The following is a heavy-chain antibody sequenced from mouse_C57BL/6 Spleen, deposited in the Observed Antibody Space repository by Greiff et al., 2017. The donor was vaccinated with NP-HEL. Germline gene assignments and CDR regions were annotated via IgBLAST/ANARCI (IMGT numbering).Heavy chain of an antibody. CDR2: ISSGSSTI. CDR3: ARPIYYYGSSHPGMDY. D-gene: IGHD1-1*01. J-gene: IGHJ4*01. Sequence: DVKLVESGGGLVKPGGSLKLSCAASGFTFSDYGMHWVRQAPEKGLEWVAYISSGSSTIYYADTVKGRFTISRDNAKNTLFLQMTSLRSEDTAMYYCARPIYYYGSSHPGMDYWGQGTSVTVSS. V-gene: IGHV5-17*01. CDR1: GFTFSDYG.